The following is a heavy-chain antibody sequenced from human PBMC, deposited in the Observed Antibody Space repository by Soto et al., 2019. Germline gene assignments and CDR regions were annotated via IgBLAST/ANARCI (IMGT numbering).Heavy chain of an antibody. CDR2: INAGNGNT. V-gene: IGHV1-3*01. J-gene: IGHJ5*02. CDR3: ARGNWNYGPDNWFDP. CDR1: GYAFTSYA. Sequence: ASVKVSCKASGYAFTSYAMHWVRQAPGQRLEWMGWINAGNGNTKYSQKFQGRVTITRDTSASTAYMEPSSLRSEDTAVYYCARGNWNYGPDNWFDPWGQGTLVTVSS. D-gene: IGHD1-7*01.